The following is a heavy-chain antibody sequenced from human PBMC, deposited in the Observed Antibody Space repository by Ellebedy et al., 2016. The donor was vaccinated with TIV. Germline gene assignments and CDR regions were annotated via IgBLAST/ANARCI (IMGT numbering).Heavy chain of an antibody. V-gene: IGHV1-18*01. CDR2: ISAYNGNT. CDR1: GYTFANYG. Sequence: ASVKVSXKASGYTFANYGINWVRQAPGQGLEWMAWISAYNGNTNYAPKLQGRVTMITDTSTSTAYMELRSLRSDDTSVYYCARDGDIVAGVDGAPFDYWGQGTLVTVSS. J-gene: IGHJ4*02. CDR3: ARDGDIVAGVDGAPFDY. D-gene: IGHD2-15*01.